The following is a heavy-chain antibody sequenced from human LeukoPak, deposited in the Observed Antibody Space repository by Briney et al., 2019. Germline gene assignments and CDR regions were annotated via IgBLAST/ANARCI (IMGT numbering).Heavy chain of an antibody. CDR1: GLTFRALA. D-gene: IGHD3-10*01. V-gene: IGHV3-23*01. Sequence: GGSLRLSCAASGLTFRALAMSWVRQAPGKGLECVSSISGTGGSTAYADSVKGRFIITRDNSKNTLFLQMNSLRAEDTAVYYCAKGAYYYGSGSYCFDHWGQGILVTVST. J-gene: IGHJ5*02. CDR2: ISGTGGST. CDR3: AKGAYYYGSGSYCFDH.